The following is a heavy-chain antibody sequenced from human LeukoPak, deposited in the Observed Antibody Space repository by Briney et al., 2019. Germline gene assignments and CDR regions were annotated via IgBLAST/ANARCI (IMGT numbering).Heavy chain of an antibody. CDR1: GFTFSSYG. V-gene: IGHV3-9*03. D-gene: IGHD3-16*01. J-gene: IGHJ6*03. Sequence: GGSLRLSCAASGFTFSSYGMHWVRQAPGKGLEWVSGISWNSDSIDYANSVKGRFTISRDNAKNSLYLQMNSLRTEDMALYYCAKGGGGRLIYYYYMDVWGKGTTVTVSS. CDR3: AKGGGGRLIYYYYMDV. CDR2: ISWNSDSI.